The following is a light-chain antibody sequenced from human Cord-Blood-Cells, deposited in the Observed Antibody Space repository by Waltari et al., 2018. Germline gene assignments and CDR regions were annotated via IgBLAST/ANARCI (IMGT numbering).Light chain of an antibody. V-gene: IGLV2-23*01. Sequence: QSALTQPASVSGSPGQSITISCTGPSSAVGGHNLVSWYPQHPGKAPKLMIYEGSKRPSGVSNRFSGSKSGNTASLTISGLQAEDEADYYCCSYAGSYVFGTGTKVTVL. CDR2: EGS. CDR1: SSAVGGHNL. J-gene: IGLJ1*01. CDR3: CSYAGSYV.